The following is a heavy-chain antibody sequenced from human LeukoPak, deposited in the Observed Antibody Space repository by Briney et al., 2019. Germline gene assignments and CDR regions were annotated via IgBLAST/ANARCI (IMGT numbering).Heavy chain of an antibody. J-gene: IGHJ4*02. CDR1: GYTFTGYY. D-gene: IGHD2-2*01. V-gene: IGHV1-2*02. CDR3: ARADATGTSFSNY. Sequence: GASVKVSCKASGYTFTGYYMHWVRQAPGQGLEWMGWINPNSGGTNYAQKFQGRVTMTRDTSVSTAYMELSRLRSDDTAVYYCARADATGTSFSNYWGQGTLVTVSS. CDR2: INPNSGGT.